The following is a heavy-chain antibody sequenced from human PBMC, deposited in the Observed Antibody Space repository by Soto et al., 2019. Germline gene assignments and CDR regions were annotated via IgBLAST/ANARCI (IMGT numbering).Heavy chain of an antibody. V-gene: IGHV3-53*02. D-gene: IGHD3-10*01. CDR1: GFTVSTNY. J-gene: IGHJ6*02. Sequence: EVQLVETGGGLIQPGGSLRLSCAASGFTVSTNYMSWVRQAPGKGLKWVSLINSGGTPYYADSVKGRFTVSRDNSKNTLYLQMSSLRAEDTAVYYCAREKSTMIWGVRYGMDVWGQGTTVTVSS. CDR3: AREKSTMIWGVRYGMDV. CDR2: INSGGTP.